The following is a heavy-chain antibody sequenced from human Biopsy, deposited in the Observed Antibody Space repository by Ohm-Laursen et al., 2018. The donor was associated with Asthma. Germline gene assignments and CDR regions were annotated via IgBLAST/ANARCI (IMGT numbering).Heavy chain of an antibody. J-gene: IGHJ3*01. D-gene: IGHD3-9*01. CDR3: ARTYYDFLTGQVKDVFGV. CDR1: GYNFISFA. Sequence: ASSVKVSCKASGYNFISFAIHWVRQAPGQRLEWMGWVNTGNGDTKYSQKFQGRVTITRDTSASTAYMELRSLRSEDTVTYYCARTYYDFLTGQVKDVFGVWGQGTMVTVSS. V-gene: IGHV1-3*04. CDR2: VNTGNGDT.